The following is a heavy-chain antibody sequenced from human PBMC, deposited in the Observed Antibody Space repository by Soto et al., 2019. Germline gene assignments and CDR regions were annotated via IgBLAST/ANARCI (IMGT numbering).Heavy chain of an antibody. V-gene: IGHV3-33*01. Sequence: GGSLRLSCAASGFTFSSYGMQWVRQAPGKGLEWVAVIWYDGSNKYYADSVKGRFTISRDNSKNTLYLQMNSLRAEDTAVYYCARGPLYYGSANMALWGHGTTVTGSS. CDR3: ARGPLYYGSANMAL. CDR2: IWYDGSNK. D-gene: IGHD3-10*01. CDR1: GFTFSSYG. J-gene: IGHJ6*02.